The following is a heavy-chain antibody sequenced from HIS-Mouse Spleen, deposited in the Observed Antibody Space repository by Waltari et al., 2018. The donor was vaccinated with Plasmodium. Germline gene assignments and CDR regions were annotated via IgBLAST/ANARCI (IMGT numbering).Heavy chain of an antibody. CDR3: AREGNSNYHYGMDV. D-gene: IGHD4-4*01. J-gene: IGHJ6*02. V-gene: IGHV3-66*01. CDR1: GFTVSSNY. CDR2: IYSGGST. Sequence: EVQLVESGGGLVQPGGSLRLSCAASGFTVSSNYMSWVRQAPGKGLEWVSVIYSGGSTYYADSVKGRFTISRDNSKNTLYLQMNSLRAEDTAVYYCAREGNSNYHYGMDVWGQGTTVTVSS.